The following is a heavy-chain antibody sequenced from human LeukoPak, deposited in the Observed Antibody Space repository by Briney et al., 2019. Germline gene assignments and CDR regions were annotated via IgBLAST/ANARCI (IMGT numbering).Heavy chain of an antibody. Sequence: PGGSLRLSCAASGFTFSSYAMSWFRQAPGKGLEWVGFIRSKAYGGTTEYAASVKGRFTISRDDSKSIAYLQMNSLKTEDTAVYYCTRGGPWTVRAFDIWGQGTMVTVSS. D-gene: IGHD3/OR15-3a*01. J-gene: IGHJ3*02. CDR3: TRGGPWTVRAFDI. CDR1: GFTFSSYA. CDR2: IRSKAYGGTT. V-gene: IGHV3-49*03.